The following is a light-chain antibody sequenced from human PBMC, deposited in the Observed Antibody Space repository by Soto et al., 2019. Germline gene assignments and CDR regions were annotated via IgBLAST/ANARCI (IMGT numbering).Light chain of an antibody. V-gene: IGKV3-20*01. CDR2: GAS. Sequence: EIVLTQSPGTLSLSPGERVTLSCRASQSVSSSYLAWYQQKPGQAPRLLIYGASSRATGIPDRFRGSGSGTDFTLTISRLEPEDFAVYYCQQYGRSSYTFGQGTKLEIK. J-gene: IGKJ2*01. CDR1: QSVSSSY. CDR3: QQYGRSSYT.